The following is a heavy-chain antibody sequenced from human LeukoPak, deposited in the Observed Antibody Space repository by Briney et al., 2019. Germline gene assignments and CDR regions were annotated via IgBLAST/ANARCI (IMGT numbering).Heavy chain of an antibody. V-gene: IGHV4-59*01. CDR3: ARGQYSGSFLGYYNWFDP. CDR1: GGSISSYY. D-gene: IGHD1-26*01. Sequence: ASETLSLTCTVSGGSISSYYWSWIRQPPGKGLEWIGYIYYNGSTNYNPSLKSRVTISVDTSKNQFSLKLSSVTAADTAVYYCARGQYSGSFLGYYNWFDPWGQGTLVTVSS. J-gene: IGHJ5*02. CDR2: IYYNGST.